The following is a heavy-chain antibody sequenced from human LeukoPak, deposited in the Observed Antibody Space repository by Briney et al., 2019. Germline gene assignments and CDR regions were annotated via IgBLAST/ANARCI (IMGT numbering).Heavy chain of an antibody. CDR1: GFAFSNYW. V-gene: IGHV3-7*01. D-gene: IGHD6-19*01. Sequence: GGSLRLSCAASGFAFSNYWMTWVRQAPGKGLEWVANIKRDGNDKYYVDSVKGRFTISRDNAENSLYLEVNSLRAEDTAVYYCARALYTSGWYPDYFDYWGQGTLVTVSS. J-gene: IGHJ4*02. CDR3: ARALYTSGWYPDYFDY. CDR2: IKRDGNDK.